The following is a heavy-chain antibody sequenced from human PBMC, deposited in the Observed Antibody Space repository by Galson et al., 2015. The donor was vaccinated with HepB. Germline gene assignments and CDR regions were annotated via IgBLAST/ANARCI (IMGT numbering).Heavy chain of an antibody. CDR1: GFTFSSYA. CDR3: TRYCATTGCTAGGGYFYGMDV. CDR2: IGGGGVST. V-gene: IGHV3-23*01. Sequence: SLRLSCAASGFTFSSYAMSWVRQAPGKGLNWVSAIGGGGVSTFYADSVRGRFTISRDNPKNTLYLEMNSLRAEDTAVYYCTRYCATTGCTAGGGYFYGMDVWGQGTTVTVSS. D-gene: IGHD1-26*01. J-gene: IGHJ6*02.